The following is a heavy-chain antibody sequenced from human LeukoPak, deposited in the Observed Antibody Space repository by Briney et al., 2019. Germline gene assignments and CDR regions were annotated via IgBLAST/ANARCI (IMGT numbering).Heavy chain of an antibody. CDR2: INWNGGST. Sequence: GGSLRLSCAASGFTFDDYGMSWVRQAPGKGLEWVSGINWNGGSTGYTDSVKGRFTMSRDNAKNSLYLQMNSLKVEDTALYYCARGRGHSGSYYVPGGYFDYWGQGTLVTVSS. D-gene: IGHD1-26*01. V-gene: IGHV3-20*04. CDR3: ARGRGHSGSYYVPGGYFDY. J-gene: IGHJ4*02. CDR1: GFTFDDYG.